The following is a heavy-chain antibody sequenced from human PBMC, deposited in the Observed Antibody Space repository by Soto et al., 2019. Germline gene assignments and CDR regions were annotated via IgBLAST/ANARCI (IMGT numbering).Heavy chain of an antibody. D-gene: IGHD6-19*01. CDR3: ARGPGSSDWRFSYYYMDV. V-gene: IGHV1-8*01. Sequence: QVQLVQSGAEVKKPGASVKVSCTFTSYDINWVRQAPGQGLEWMAWMNPNSGDTRYAQKLQGRVTMTRNTSSITAYMELSSLRAEDTAVYYCARGPGSSDWRFSYYYMDVWGQGTTVTVSS. CDR1: FTSYD. J-gene: IGHJ6*02. CDR2: MNPNSGDT.